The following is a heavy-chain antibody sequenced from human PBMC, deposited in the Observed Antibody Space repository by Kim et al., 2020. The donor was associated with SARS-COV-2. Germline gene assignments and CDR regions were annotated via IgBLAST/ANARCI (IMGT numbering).Heavy chain of an antibody. J-gene: IGHJ6*02. V-gene: IGHV1-69*13. CDR1: GGAFSSYG. D-gene: IGHD6-6*01. Sequence: SVKVSCKASGGAFSSYGISWVRQAPGQGLEWMGGIIPIFDTANYAQKFQGRVTITADESASTAYMELSSLRSEDTAVYYCARGRVYSSSSTDYYGMDVWGQGTTVTVSS. CDR2: IIPIFDTA. CDR3: ARGRVYSSSSTDYYGMDV.